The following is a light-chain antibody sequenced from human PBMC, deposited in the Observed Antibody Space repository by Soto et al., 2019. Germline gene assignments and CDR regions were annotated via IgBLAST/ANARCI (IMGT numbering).Light chain of an antibody. CDR2: LGY. CDR3: MQALQTPT. V-gene: IGKV2-28*01. Sequence: DIVMTQSPLSLTFTPGDPSSISCSSSRSLLKANGYTYFHWFLQKPGQSPQLLIYLGYNRAPGVPDRFSGTGSGTDFTLKISRVEAEDVGVYYCMQALQTPTFGQGTKVDIK. J-gene: IGKJ1*01. CDR1: RSLLKANGYTY.